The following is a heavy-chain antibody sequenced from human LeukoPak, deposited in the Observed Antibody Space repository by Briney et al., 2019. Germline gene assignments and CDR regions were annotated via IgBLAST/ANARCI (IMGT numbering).Heavy chain of an antibody. CDR3: ARVFGVEMATLDY. CDR2: IYYSGST. D-gene: IGHD5-24*01. J-gene: IGHJ4*02. V-gene: IGHV4-39*07. Sequence: SETLSLTCTVSGGSISSSSYYRGWIRQPPGKGLEWIGSIYYSGSTYYNPSLKSRVTISVDTSKNQFSLKLSSVTAADTAVYYCARVFGVEMATLDYWGQGTLVTVSS. CDR1: GGSISSSSYY.